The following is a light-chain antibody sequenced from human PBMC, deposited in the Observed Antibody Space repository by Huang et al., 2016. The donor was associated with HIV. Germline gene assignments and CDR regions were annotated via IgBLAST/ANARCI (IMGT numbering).Light chain of an antibody. Sequence: EIVMTQSPDTLSVSPGERATLSGRASQSVMDKLAWYQPKPGQAPRHSLYARSTRAAGVPARFSGSGAGTEFTLTSSSLQSEDCGVYYCQQYESWPPLTFGGGTKVEIK. CDR1: QSVMDK. CDR2: ARS. CDR3: QQYESWPPLT. J-gene: IGKJ4*01. V-gene: IGKV3-15*01.